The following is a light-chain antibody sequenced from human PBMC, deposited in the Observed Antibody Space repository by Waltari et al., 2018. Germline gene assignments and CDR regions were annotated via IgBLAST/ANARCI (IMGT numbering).Light chain of an antibody. CDR3: HSYDSTVSGWV. CDR2: SLD. Sequence: QSVLTQPPSVSGAPGQTVTIPCTGSSSNIGAGSDLHWYQQLPGAAPKLLIRSLDIRPSGVPDRFSCSKSGTSSSLAITGLQVEDEADYYCHSYDSTVSGWVFGGGTKLTVL. CDR1: SSNIGAGSD. V-gene: IGLV1-40*01. J-gene: IGLJ3*02.